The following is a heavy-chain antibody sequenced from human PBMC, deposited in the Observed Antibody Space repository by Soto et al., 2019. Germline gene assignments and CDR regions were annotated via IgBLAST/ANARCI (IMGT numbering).Heavy chain of an antibody. CDR1: GFTLSGYA. D-gene: IGHD6-6*01. J-gene: IGHJ6*03. Sequence: PGGSLRLSCAASGFTLSGYAMYWVRQAPGKGLEYVSGISSNGVGTYYANSVQGRFTISRDNSKNTVYLQMGSLRPEDMAVYYCARRARPDFYYMDVWCKGTTVNVSS. CDR3: ARRARPDFYYMDV. V-gene: IGHV3-64*01. CDR2: ISSNGVGT.